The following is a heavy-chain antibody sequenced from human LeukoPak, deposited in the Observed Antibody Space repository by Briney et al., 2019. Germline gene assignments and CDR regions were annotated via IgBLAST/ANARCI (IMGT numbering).Heavy chain of an antibody. CDR2: ISWNSGTI. J-gene: IGHJ4*02. V-gene: IGHV3-9*01. D-gene: IGHD3-3*01. CDR3: ARGSDWGYYDFWSGNFDY. Sequence: PGGSLRLSCAVSGFTFDDYAMHWVRQAPGRGLEWVSGISWNSGTIGYADSVKGRFTISRDNAKNSLYLQMNSLRAEDTAVYYCARGSDWGYYDFWSGNFDYWGQGTLVTVSS. CDR1: GFTFDDYA.